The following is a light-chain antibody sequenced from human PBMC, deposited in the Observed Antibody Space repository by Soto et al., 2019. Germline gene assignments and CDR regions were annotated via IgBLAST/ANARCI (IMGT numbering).Light chain of an antibody. CDR3: QQYNSYPRT. V-gene: IGKV1-5*01. J-gene: IGKJ1*01. Sequence: DIQMTQSPSTLSASVGDRVTITCRASQSISSWLAWYQQKPGKAPKLVIYDASSLESGVPSRFSGSGSGTEFTLTISCLQPDDFATYCCQQYNSYPRTFGQGTKVDIK. CDR2: DAS. CDR1: QSISSW.